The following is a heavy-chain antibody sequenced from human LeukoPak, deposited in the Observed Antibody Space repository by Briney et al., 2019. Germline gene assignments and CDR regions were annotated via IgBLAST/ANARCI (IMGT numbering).Heavy chain of an antibody. CDR1: GFTFSSYA. Sequence: GGSLRLSCAASGFTFSSYAMSWVRQAPGKGLEWVSYISSSSSTIYYADSVKGRFTISRDNAKNSLYLQMNSLRAEDTAVYYCAGHSQGSGSYNWGQGTLVTVSS. V-gene: IGHV3-48*04. J-gene: IGHJ4*02. D-gene: IGHD3-10*01. CDR2: ISSSSSTI. CDR3: AGHSQGSGSYN.